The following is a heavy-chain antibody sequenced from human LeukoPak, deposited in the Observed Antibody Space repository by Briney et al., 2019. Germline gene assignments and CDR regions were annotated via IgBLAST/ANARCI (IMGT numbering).Heavy chain of an antibody. CDR1: GFDFSNYG. Sequence: QTGGSLRLSCAASGFDFSNYGIHWVRQAPGKRLEWVALISRDGNNKFYADSVKGRFAISRDNSQDTLYLQMNSLRAEDTAVYYCARDGASSSVGYYYYMDVWGKGTTVTVSS. D-gene: IGHD6-6*01. CDR2: ISRDGNNK. CDR3: ARDGASSSVGYYYYMDV. J-gene: IGHJ6*03. V-gene: IGHV3-30*03.